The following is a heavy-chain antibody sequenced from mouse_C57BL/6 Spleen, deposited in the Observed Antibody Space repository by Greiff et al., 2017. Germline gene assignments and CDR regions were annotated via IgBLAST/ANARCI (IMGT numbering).Heavy chain of an antibody. CDR1: GYTFTSYW. V-gene: IGHV1-52*01. CDR3: ARGYGSSSFAY. Sequence: QVQLQQPGAELVRPGSSVKLSCKASGYTFTSYWMHWVKQRPIQGLEWIGNIDPSDSETPYNQKFKDKATLTVDKSSSTAYMQLSSLTSEDSAVYYCARGYGSSSFAYWGQGTLVTVSA. D-gene: IGHD1-1*01. J-gene: IGHJ3*01. CDR2: IDPSDSET.